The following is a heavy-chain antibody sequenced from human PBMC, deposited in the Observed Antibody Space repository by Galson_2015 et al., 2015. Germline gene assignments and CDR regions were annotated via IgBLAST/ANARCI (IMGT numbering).Heavy chain of an antibody. CDR1: GFTFSSYW. J-gene: IGHJ3*02. D-gene: IGHD2-2*01. V-gene: IGHV3-7*01. CDR3: ARELGYCSSTSCSPDGGAAFDI. Sequence: SLRLSCAASGFTFSSYWMSWVRQAPGKGLEWVANIKQDGSEKYYVDSVKGRFTISRDNAKNSLYLQMNSLRAEDTAVYYCARELGYCSSTSCSPDGGAAFDIWGQGTMVTVSS. CDR2: IKQDGSEK.